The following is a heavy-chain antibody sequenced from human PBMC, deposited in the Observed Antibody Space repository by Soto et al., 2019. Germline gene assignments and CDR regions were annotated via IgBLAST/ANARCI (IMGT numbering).Heavy chain of an antibody. Sequence: GGSLRLSCAASGFTFSDYYVTWIRQAPGKGLEWISFISGSGKTIHFADSLEGRFTISRDNAKNSVYLEMNSLRAEDTAVYYCARDAGYSSSLYFSWFDPWGPGTLVTVSS. CDR1: GFTFSDYY. CDR3: ARDAGYSSSLYFSWFDP. V-gene: IGHV3-11*01. D-gene: IGHD6-13*01. CDR2: ISGSGKTI. J-gene: IGHJ5*02.